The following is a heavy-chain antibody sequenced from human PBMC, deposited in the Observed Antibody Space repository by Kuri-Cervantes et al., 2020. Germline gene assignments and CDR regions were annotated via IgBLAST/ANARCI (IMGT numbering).Heavy chain of an antibody. V-gene: IGHV3-30*03. D-gene: IGHD3-22*01. Sequence: GESLKISCAASGFTFSSYGMHWVRQAPGKGLEWVAVISYDGSNKYYADSVKGRFTISRDNAKNSLYLQMNSLRDEDTAVYYCARDSGYYDSSGLLRDYFEYWGQGTLVTVSS. CDR1: GFTFSSYG. CDR2: ISYDGSNK. J-gene: IGHJ4*02. CDR3: ARDSGYYDSSGLLRDYFEY.